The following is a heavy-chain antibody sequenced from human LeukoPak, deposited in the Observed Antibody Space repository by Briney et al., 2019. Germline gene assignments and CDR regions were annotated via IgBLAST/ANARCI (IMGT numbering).Heavy chain of an antibody. CDR2: LNPQTGDT. D-gene: IGHD3-9*01. Sequence: GESLKISCKGSGYSFTSYWIGWVRQAPGQGLEWMGWLNPQTGDTHFAQKFQGRVTFTRDTSISTAYMAMSRLRSDDTAVFYCARGSRYHDWLSPLDSWGQGTLVTVSS. J-gene: IGHJ4*02. V-gene: IGHV1-2*02. CDR3: ARGSRYHDWLSPLDS. CDR1: GYSFTSYW.